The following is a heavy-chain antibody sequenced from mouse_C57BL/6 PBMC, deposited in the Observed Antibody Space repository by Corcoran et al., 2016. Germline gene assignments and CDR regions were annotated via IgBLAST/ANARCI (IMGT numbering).Heavy chain of an antibody. CDR1: GYTFTDYY. D-gene: IGHD2-4*01. CDR2: INPNNGGT. CDR3: ARPLYDSQFAY. J-gene: IGHJ3*01. V-gene: IGHV1-26*01. Sequence: EVQLQQSGPELVKPGASVKISCKASGYTFTDYYMNWVKQSHGKSLEWIGDINPNNGGTSYNQKFKGKATLTVDKSSSTAYMELRSLTSEDSAVYYCARPLYDSQFAYWGQGTLVTVSA.